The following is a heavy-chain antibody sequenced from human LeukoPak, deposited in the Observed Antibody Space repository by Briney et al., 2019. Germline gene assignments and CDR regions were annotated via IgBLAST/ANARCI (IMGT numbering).Heavy chain of an antibody. CDR2: ISGSGGST. CDR3: AKETVVVVAATPDAFDT. D-gene: IGHD2-15*01. V-gene: IGHV3-23*01. J-gene: IGHJ3*02. CDR1: GVTFSSYA. Sequence: GGSLRLSCAASGVTFSSYAMSWVRQAPGRGLEWVSGISGSGGSTHYADSVKDRFTISRDNSKNTLYLQMNSLRAEDTAVYYCAKETVVVVAATPDAFDTWGQRTMVTVSS.